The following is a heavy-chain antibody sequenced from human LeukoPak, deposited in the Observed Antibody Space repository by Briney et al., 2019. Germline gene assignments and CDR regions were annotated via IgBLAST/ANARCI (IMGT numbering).Heavy chain of an antibody. V-gene: IGHV3-74*01. CDR1: GFTFSSYW. J-gene: IGHJ4*02. CDR2: INSDGSST. D-gene: IGHD5-18*01. Sequence: PGGSLRLSCAASGFTFSSYWMHWVRQAPGKGLVWVSRINSDGSSTSYADSVKGRFTISRDNAKNSLYLQMNSLRAEDTAVYYCARDSVDTAMVSDYWGQGTLVTVSS. CDR3: ARDSVDTAMVSDY.